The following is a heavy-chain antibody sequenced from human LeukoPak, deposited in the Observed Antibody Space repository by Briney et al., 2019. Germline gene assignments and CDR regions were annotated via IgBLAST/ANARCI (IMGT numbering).Heavy chain of an antibody. J-gene: IGHJ6*02. CDR3: AKGWGGDYYYGMDV. CDR2: ISFDGNNK. CDR1: GFIFRNFG. D-gene: IGHD1-26*01. Sequence: GGSLRLSCAASGFIFRNFGIHWVRQAPGKGLEWVSVISFDGNNKYYADSVKGRITISRDNSKNTLYLQMNSLRAEDTAVYYCAKGWGGDYYYGMDVWGQGTTVTVSS. V-gene: IGHV3-30*18.